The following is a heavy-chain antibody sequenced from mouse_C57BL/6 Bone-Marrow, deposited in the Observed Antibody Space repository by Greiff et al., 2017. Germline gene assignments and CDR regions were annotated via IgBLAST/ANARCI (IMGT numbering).Heavy chain of an antibody. Sequence: VQLKQPGAELVMPGASVKLSCKASGYTFTSYWMHWVKQRPGQGLEWIGEIDPSDSYTNYNQKFKGKSTLTVDKSSSTAYMQLSSLTSEDSAVYYCARDGYYTFFDYWGQGTTLTVSS. CDR1: GYTFTSYW. CDR2: IDPSDSYT. J-gene: IGHJ2*01. D-gene: IGHD2-3*01. V-gene: IGHV1-69*01. CDR3: ARDGYYTFFDY.